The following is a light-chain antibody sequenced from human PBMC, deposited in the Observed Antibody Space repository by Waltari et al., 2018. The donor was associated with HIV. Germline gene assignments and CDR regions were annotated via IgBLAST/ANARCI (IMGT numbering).Light chain of an antibody. CDR1: HNISTD. Sequence: EVVMTQSPVTLSVPLGERVTLSCRTSHNISTDLAWLQKKPGQPPTLVIFDAVTRPTGIPSRFRGSGSGTEFILTISSLQSEDVALYYCQQYNKWPPWTFGQGTKVQMK. CDR3: QQYNKWPPWT. CDR2: DAV. V-gene: IGKV3D-15*01. J-gene: IGKJ1*01.